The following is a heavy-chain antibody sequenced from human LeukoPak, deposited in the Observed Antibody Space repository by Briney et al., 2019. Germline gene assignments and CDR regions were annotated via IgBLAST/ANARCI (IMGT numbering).Heavy chain of an antibody. Sequence: GGSLRLSCAASGFTFSSYNMNWVRQAPGKGLEWVSYISSSFSYIYYTDSVKGRFTISRDNAKNSLYLQMNSLRAEDTAVYYCARGPMVRTNLFDYWGQGTLVTVSS. CDR2: ISSSFSYI. D-gene: IGHD3-10*01. J-gene: IGHJ4*02. CDR3: ARGPMVRTNLFDY. V-gene: IGHV3-21*01. CDR1: GFTFSSYN.